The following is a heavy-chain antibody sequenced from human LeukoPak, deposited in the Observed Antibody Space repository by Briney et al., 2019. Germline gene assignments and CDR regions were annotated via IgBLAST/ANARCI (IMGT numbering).Heavy chain of an antibody. CDR3: ARPTGVHYFNY. CDR2: IIDVGDT. J-gene: IGHJ4*02. D-gene: IGHD7-27*01. CDR1: GFTLNEHA. V-gene: IGHV3-23*01. Sequence: GGSLRFSCAVSGFTLNEHAVSWVRQAPGKGLEWVSAIIDVGDTYYADSVKGRFTIYRDYSRNTLYLQMNSLRAEDTAVYYCARPTGVHYFNYWGQGTLVTVSS.